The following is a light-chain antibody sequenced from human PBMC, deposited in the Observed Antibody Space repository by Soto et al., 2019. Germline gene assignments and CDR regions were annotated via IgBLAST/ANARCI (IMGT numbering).Light chain of an antibody. CDR1: QSISSSS. V-gene: IGKV3-20*01. J-gene: IGKJ1*01. CDR2: VAS. CDR3: QHYDGSLWT. Sequence: EIVLTQSPGTLSLSPGERATLSCRASQSISSSSLAWYQHRPGQAPRLLIYVASSRATGIPVRFSGSGSGTDSTLTISGLEPEDFAVYYCQHYDGSLWTFGQGTKVDIK.